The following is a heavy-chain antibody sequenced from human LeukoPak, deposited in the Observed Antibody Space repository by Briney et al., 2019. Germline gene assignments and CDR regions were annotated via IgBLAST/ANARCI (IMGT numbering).Heavy chain of an antibody. CDR1: GGSISGYF. D-gene: IGHD3-10*01. J-gene: IGHJ4*02. CDR3: ARQSPQKGTPFDY. Sequence: SETLSLTCAVSGGSISGYFWSWIRQPPGEGLEWVGYIYYDGRIKYNPSLKRRVAISLDTSRNQFSLKLTSVTDADTALYYCARQSPQKGTPFDYWGQGTLVTVSS. CDR2: IYYDGRI. V-gene: IGHV4-59*01.